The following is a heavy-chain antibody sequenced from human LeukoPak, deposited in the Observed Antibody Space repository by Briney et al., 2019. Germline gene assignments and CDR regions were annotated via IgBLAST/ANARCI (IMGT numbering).Heavy chain of an antibody. CDR2: ISYDGSNK. D-gene: IGHD3-10*01. Sequence: GGSLRLSCAASGFTFSSYAMHWVRQAPGKGLEWVAVISYDGSNKYYADSVKGRFTISRDNAKNTLYLQMNSLRAEDTAVYYCARDSTSGSYSGYWGQGTLVTVSS. J-gene: IGHJ4*02. CDR1: GFTFSSYA. V-gene: IGHV3-30-3*01. CDR3: ARDSTSGSYSGY.